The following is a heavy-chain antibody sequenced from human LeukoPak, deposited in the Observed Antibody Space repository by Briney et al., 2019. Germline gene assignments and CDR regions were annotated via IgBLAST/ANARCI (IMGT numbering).Heavy chain of an antibody. CDR3: AELGITMIGGV. V-gene: IGHV3-21*01. J-gene: IGHJ6*04. Sequence: GGSLRLSCAASGFTFSSYSMHWLRQALGKGLEWVSSISSSSSYIYYADSVKGRFTISRDNAKNSLYLQMNSLRAEDTAVYYCAELGITMIGGVWGKGTTVTISS. CDR2: ISSSSSYI. CDR1: GFTFSSYS. D-gene: IGHD3-10*02.